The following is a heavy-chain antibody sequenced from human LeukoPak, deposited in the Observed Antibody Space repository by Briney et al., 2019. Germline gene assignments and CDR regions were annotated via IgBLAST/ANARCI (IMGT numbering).Heavy chain of an antibody. Sequence: ASVKVSCKASPDTFTRYGITWVRQAPGQGLEWMGWIRAYNGDTNYAQKFQGRVTMTAERSTNTAYMELRGLTFDDTAVFYCATTTATSGSSLYWGQGTLDNVAS. J-gene: IGHJ4*02. V-gene: IGHV1-18*01. CDR3: ATTTATSGSSLY. CDR2: IRAYNGDT. D-gene: IGHD6-19*01. CDR1: PDTFTRYG.